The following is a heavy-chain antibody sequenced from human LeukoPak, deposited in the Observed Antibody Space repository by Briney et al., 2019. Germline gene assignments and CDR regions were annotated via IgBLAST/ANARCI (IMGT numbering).Heavy chain of an antibody. Sequence: ASVKVSCKASGYTFTGSYMHWVRQAPGQGLAWMGWIYPSNGCTNYAQKFQGRGTKTRDTSIRAAYMELSSLRSDDTAVYYCARSNIATRRGENWSDPWGQGTLVTVSS. CDR3: ARSNIATRRGENWSDP. CDR1: GYTFTGSY. J-gene: IGHJ5*02. V-gene: IGHV1-2*02. D-gene: IGHD6-6*01. CDR2: IYPSNGCT.